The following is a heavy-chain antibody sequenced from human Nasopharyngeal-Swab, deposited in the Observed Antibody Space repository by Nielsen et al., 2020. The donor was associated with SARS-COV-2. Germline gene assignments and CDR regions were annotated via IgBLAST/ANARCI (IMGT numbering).Heavy chain of an antibody. V-gene: IGHV3-64*01. CDR2: ISSNGGST. J-gene: IGHJ6*03. CDR3: ARSQNWGTYYYYMDV. CDR1: GFTFSSYA. Sequence: GESLKISCAASGFTFSSYAMHWVRQAPGKGLEYVSAISSNGGSTYYGNSVKGRFTISRDNSKNTLYLQMGSLRAEDMAVYYCARSQNWGTYYYYMDVWGKGATVTVSS. D-gene: IGHD7-27*01.